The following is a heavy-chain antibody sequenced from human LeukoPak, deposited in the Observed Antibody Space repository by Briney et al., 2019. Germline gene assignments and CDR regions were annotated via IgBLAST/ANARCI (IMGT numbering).Heavy chain of an antibody. CDR2: IYTSGST. CDR1: GGSISSYY. Sequence: PSETLSLTCTVSGGSISSYYWSWIRQPAGKGLEWIGRIYTSGSTNYNPSLKSRVTMSVDTSKNQFSLKLSSVTAADTAVYYCAREQEPGHCSSTSCYGNWFDPWGQGTLVTVSS. D-gene: IGHD2-2*01. J-gene: IGHJ5*02. V-gene: IGHV4-4*07. CDR3: AREQEPGHCSSTSCYGNWFDP.